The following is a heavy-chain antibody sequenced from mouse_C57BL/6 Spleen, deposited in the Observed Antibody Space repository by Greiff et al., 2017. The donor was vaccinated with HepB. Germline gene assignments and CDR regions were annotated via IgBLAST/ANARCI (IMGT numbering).Heavy chain of an antibody. J-gene: IGHJ2*01. CDR1: GFNIKDDY. V-gene: IGHV14-4*01. CDR3: TTLDYYGSSP. CDR2: IDPENGDT. Sequence: VQLQQSGAELVRPGASVKLSCTASGFNIKDDYMHWVKQRPEQGLEWIGWIDPENGDTEYASKFQGKATITADTSSNTAYLQLSSLTSEDTAVYYCTTLDYYGSSPWGQGTTLTVSS. D-gene: IGHD1-1*01.